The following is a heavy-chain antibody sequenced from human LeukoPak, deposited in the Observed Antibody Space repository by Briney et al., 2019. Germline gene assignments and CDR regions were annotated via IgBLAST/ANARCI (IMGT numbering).Heavy chain of an antibody. D-gene: IGHD2-2*01. J-gene: IGHJ4*02. CDR2: ISGYNGNT. CDR1: GYTFTTYG. CDR3: ARGSSTSCYHY. Sequence: ASVKVSCKASGYTFTTYGISWVRQAPGQGLEWMGWISGYNGNTNYAQRFQGRVTMTTDTSTSTAYMDLRNLRSDDTAVYYCARGSSTSCYHYWGQGTLVTVSS. V-gene: IGHV1-18*01.